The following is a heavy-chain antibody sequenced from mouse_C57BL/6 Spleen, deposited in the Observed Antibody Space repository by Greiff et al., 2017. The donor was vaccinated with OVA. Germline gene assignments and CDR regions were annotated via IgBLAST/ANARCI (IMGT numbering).Heavy chain of an antibody. CDR1: GYTFTSYW. Sequence: VQLQQPGAELVKPGASVKLSCKASGYTFTSYWMHWVKQRPGQGLEWIGMIHPNSGSTNYNEKFKSKATLTVDKSSSTAYMQRSSLTSEDSAVYYCAREGVYYDYDGDYWGQGTTLTVSS. D-gene: IGHD2-4*01. V-gene: IGHV1-64*01. CDR3: AREGVYYDYDGDY. J-gene: IGHJ2*01. CDR2: IHPNSGST.